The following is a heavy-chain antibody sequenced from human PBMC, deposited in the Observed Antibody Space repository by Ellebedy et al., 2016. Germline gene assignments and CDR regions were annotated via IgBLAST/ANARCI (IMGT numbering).Heavy chain of an antibody. J-gene: IGHJ4*02. V-gene: IGHV3-48*01. CDR2: ISPTSGSTI. D-gene: IGHD3-22*01. CDR1: GFTFTSYS. Sequence: GGSLRLSXAVSGFTFTSYSMKWVRQTPGKGLEWVSYISPTSGSTIYYADSVKGRFTISRDNAKNSVYLQMNSLRAEDTAVYYCAKGSSGYYGRFDYWGQGTLVTVSS. CDR3: AKGSSGYYGRFDY.